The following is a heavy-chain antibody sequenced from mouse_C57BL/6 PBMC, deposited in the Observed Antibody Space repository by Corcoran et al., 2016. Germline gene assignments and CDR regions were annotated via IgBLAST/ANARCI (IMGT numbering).Heavy chain of an antibody. CDR2: IDPEDGDT. V-gene: IGHV14-1*01. J-gene: IGHJ4*01. Sequence: EVQLQPSGAELMRPGAAVKLCCTASGFYIKDYYMHWVKQRPEQGLGWIGRIDPEDGDTEYAPTFQGKATITADTSSNTAYLQLSSLTSEDTAVYYCTTYSNDYAMDYWGQGTSVTVSS. CDR3: TTYSNDYAMDY. CDR1: GFYIKDYY. D-gene: IGHD2-5*01.